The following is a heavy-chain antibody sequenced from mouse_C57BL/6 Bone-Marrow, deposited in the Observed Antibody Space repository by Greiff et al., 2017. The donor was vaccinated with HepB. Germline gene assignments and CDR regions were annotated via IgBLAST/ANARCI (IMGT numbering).Heavy chain of an antibody. Sequence: QVQLKESGAELVKPGASVKMSCKASGYTFTSYWITWVKQRPGQGLEWIGDIYPGSGSTNYNEKFKSKATLTVDTSSSTAYMQLSSLTSEDSAVYYCARTGYDEGYYYAMDYWGQGTSVTVSS. V-gene: IGHV1-55*01. D-gene: IGHD2-2*01. CDR1: GYTFTSYW. CDR3: ARTGYDEGYYYAMDY. J-gene: IGHJ4*01. CDR2: IYPGSGST.